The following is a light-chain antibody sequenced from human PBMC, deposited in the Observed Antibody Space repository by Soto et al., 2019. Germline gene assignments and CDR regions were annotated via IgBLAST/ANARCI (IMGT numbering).Light chain of an antibody. CDR1: SSDVGGYDT. CDR3: SSYTSSVTRV. V-gene: IGLV2-14*01. Sequence: QSALAEPASVSVSPGQSLTISCTGTSSDVGGYDTVSWYQQHPGKAPRLIIYEVTNRPSGVSYRFSASKSGNTASLTISGLQAEDEADYFCSSYTSSVTRVFGTGTKVTVL. J-gene: IGLJ1*01. CDR2: EVT.